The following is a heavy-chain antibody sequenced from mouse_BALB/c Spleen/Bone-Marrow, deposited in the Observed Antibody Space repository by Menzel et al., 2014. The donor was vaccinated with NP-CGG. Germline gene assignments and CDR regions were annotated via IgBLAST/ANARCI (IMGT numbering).Heavy chain of an antibody. CDR1: GYTFTNCW. CDR2: INPSTGYT. D-gene: IGHD1-1*01. Sequence: QVQLQQSGAELAKPGASVKMSCKASGYTFTNCWMHWVKQRPGRGLEWIGYINPSTGYTEYNQKFKDKATLTADKSSSTAYMQLSSLTSEDSSVFYCTRRAYGGSYGFAYWGQGTLVTVSA. J-gene: IGHJ3*01. CDR3: TRRAYGGSYGFAY. V-gene: IGHV1-7*01.